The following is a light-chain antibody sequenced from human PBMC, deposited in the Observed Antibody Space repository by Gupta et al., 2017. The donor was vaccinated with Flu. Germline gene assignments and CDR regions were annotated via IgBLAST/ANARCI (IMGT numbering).Light chain of an antibody. CDR3: QVWAARSNHRWV. V-gene: IGLV3-21*02. J-gene: IGLJ3*02. CDR2: DDT. CDR1: NIGTKS. Sequence: SYVLTQPPSVSVAPGSTARITCGGSNIGTKSVHWYQQRPGQAPVLLIYDDTDRPSGIPERFSGSNSGTTATLTISRVEAGEEADYYCQVWAARSNHRWVFGGGTKLTVL.